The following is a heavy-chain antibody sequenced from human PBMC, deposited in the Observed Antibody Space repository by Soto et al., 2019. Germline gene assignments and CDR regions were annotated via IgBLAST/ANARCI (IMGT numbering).Heavy chain of an antibody. J-gene: IGHJ4*02. D-gene: IGHD6-25*01. CDR1: GFTVSSNY. CDR2: IFTGGDT. CDR3: AKELTDSSGSPMYYFDY. Sequence: GGSLRLSCAASGFTVSSNYMSWVRQAPGKGLGWVSVIFTGGDTYSADSVKGRFTMSRDSSKTTLYLQMNSLRAEDTAVYYCAKELTDSSGSPMYYFDYWGQVTLVTVSS. V-gene: IGHV3-53*01.